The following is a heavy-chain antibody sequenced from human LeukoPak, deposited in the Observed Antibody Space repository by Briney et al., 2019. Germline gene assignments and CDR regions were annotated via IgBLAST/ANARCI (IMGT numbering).Heavy chain of an antibody. CDR1: GFSFSNYW. Sequence: GGSLRLSCVASGFSFSNYWMSWVRQAPGKGLEWVATIKDDGSEKYSVRGRFTISRDNAKNSLYLQMNSLRVEDTAVYYCARRSTEDYWGQGNLVTVSS. CDR3: ARRSTEDY. D-gene: IGHD2-2*01. V-gene: IGHV3-7*01. CDR2: IKDDGSEK. J-gene: IGHJ4*02.